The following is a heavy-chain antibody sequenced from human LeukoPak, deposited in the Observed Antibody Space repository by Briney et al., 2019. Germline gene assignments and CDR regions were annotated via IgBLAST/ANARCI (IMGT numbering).Heavy chain of an antibody. CDR2: INPSGGST. V-gene: IGHV1-46*01. CDR1: GYTFTSYY. D-gene: IGHD4-17*01. CDR3: ARALTTVTTTDY. J-gene: IGHJ4*02. Sequence: ASVKVSCKASGYTFTSYYMHWVRQAPGQGLEWMGIINPSGGSTSYAQKFQGRVTMTRDMSTSTVYMELSSLRSEDTAVYYCARALTTVTTTDYWGQGTLVTVSS.